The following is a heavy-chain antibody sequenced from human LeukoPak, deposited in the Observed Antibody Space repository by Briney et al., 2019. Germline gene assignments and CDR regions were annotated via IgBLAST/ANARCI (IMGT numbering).Heavy chain of an antibody. V-gene: IGHV3-23*01. CDR3: AKGGISSSGGIDY. J-gene: IGHJ4*02. CDR1: GFTFASYS. CDR2: FSGSSGNT. D-gene: IGHD3-16*01. Sequence: GGSLRLSCAASGFTFASYSMSWVRQAPGKGVEWISSFSGSSGNTYYADSVKGRFSISRDNSKNTLYLQMNSLRADDTAVYYCAKGGISSSGGIDYWGQGTLVTVSS.